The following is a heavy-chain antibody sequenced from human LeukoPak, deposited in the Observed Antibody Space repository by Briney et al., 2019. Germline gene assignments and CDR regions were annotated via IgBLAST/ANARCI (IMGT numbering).Heavy chain of an antibody. CDR2: ISSSSSYI. Sequence: GGPLRLSWVASGFTFSSYSMKWVRQAPGKGVEWVSSISSSSSYIYDTDSVKGRFSLSRDNAKNSLYLQMNSLRAEDTAVYYCARGTDYGDYYYYYGMDVWGQGTTVTVSS. CDR1: GFTFSSYS. V-gene: IGHV3-21*01. CDR3: ARGTDYGDYYYYYGMDV. J-gene: IGHJ6*02. D-gene: IGHD4-17*01.